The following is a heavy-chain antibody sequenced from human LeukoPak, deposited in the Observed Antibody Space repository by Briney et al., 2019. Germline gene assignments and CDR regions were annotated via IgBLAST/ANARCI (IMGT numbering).Heavy chain of an antibody. CDR1: GFTFNGYG. D-gene: IGHD3-3*01. CDR3: ARAEDFWSGYFMYYFDY. Sequence: GGSLRLSCAASGFTFNGYGMHWVRQAPGKGLEWVAFIRYDGSNKYYVDSVKGRFTISRDNSKNTLYLQMNSLRAEDTAVYYCARAEDFWSGYFMYYFDYWGQGILVTVSS. J-gene: IGHJ4*02. V-gene: IGHV3-30*02. CDR2: IRYDGSNK.